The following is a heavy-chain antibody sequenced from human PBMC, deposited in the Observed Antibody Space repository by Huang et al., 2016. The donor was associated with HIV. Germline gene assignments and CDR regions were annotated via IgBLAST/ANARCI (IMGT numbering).Heavy chain of an antibody. CDR2: KSDNAKTK. CDR1: GFTFSSKG. CDR3: AKGGSAAAVLDF. J-gene: IGHJ4*02. D-gene: IGHD6-13*01. V-gene: IGHV3-30*18. Sequence: QVQLVESGGGVVQPGRSLRISCAASGFTFSSKGMHWVRQAPGKGLEGGAVKSDNAKTKCYAGSGKWRFSISRDNSKTTVYLQLNSLRLEDTAVYYCAKGGSAAAVLDFWGQGTLVTVSS.